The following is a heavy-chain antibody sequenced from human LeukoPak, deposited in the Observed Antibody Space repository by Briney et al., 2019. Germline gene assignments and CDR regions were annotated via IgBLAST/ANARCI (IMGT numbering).Heavy chain of an antibody. V-gene: IGHV3-9*01. CDR1: GFTFDDYA. CDR2: ISWNSGSI. D-gene: IGHD6-19*01. CDR3: AKDMGIAVAGKKLKWGNYYYYYGMDV. Sequence: PGRSLRLSCAASGFTFDDYAMHWVRQAPGKGLEWVSGISWNSGSIGYADSVKGRFTISRDNAKNSLYLQMNSLRAEDTALYYCAKDMGIAVAGKKLKWGNYYYYYGMDVWGQGTTVTVSS. J-gene: IGHJ6*02.